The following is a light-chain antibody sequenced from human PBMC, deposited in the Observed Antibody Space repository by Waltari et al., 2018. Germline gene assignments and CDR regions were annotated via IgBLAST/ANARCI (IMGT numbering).Light chain of an antibody. CDR1: QRGSRA. CDR3: QHYVRLPAT. Sequence: EIVLTQSPGSLSSSPGERVTLSCRASQRGSRALAWYQQKPGQAPRPLIFGASNRATGIPDRFSGSGSETDFSLTISRLEPEDFAVYYCQHYVRLPATFGRGTKVEIK. V-gene: IGKV3-20*01. CDR2: GAS. J-gene: IGKJ1*01.